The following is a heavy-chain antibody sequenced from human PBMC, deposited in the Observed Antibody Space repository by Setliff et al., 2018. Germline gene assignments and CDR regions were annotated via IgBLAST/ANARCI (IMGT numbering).Heavy chain of an antibody. D-gene: IGHD6-13*01. V-gene: IGHV3-73*01. CDR1: GLTFSGSA. CDR2: IRSKANNYAT. J-gene: IGHJ6*03. CDR3: TRTYSSTWWNYYMDV. Sequence: PGGSLRLSCAASGLTFSGSAIHWVRQASGRGLEWVGRIRSKANNYATAYGASMKGRFTVSRDDSKNTAYLQMNSLKSEDTAVYYCTRTYSSTWWNYYMDVWGKGTTVTVSS.